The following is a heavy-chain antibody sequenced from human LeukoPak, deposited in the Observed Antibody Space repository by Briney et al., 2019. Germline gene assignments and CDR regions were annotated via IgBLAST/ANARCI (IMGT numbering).Heavy chain of an antibody. CDR2: MYWDDDK. CDR1: GFSISTSGVG. CDR3: ANRQHYNGNWNEGFFDF. J-gene: IGHJ4*02. Sequence: SGPTLVTPTQTAMLTCTLSGFSISTSGVGVGWIRQPPGKALEWLALMYWDDDKRYSPSLKNRLTVITDTSKNQGVLLITKQTPFETGTYYCANRQHYNGNWNEGFFDFLGQGMLVTVSS. V-gene: IGHV2-5*02. D-gene: IGHD1-20*01.